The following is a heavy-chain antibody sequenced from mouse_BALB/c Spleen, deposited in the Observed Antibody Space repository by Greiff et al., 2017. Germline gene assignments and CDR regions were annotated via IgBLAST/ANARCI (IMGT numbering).Heavy chain of an antibody. CDR1: GFTFSSYG. D-gene: IGHD2-2*01. Sequence: EVQGVESGGDLVKPGGSLKLSCAASGFTFSSYGMSWVRQTPDKRLEWVATISSGGSYTYYPDSVKGRFTISRDNAKNTLYLQMSSLKSEDTAMYYCSRNYGYDVAWFAYWGQGTLVTVSA. V-gene: IGHV5-6*01. J-gene: IGHJ3*01. CDR3: SRNYGYDVAWFAY. CDR2: ISSGGSYT.